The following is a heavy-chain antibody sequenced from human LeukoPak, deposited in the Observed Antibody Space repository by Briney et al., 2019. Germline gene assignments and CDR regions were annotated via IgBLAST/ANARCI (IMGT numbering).Heavy chain of an antibody. CDR3: ARESFEEPGTMDH. CDR2: IHHSGST. CDR1: GGSISSYY. V-gene: IGHV4-59*08. Sequence: PSETLSLTCTVSGGSISSYYWSWMRQPPGKGLEWIAYIHHSGSTKHNPSLKSRVTISVDTSKNQFSLKLSSVTAADTALYFCARESFEEPGTMDHWGQGTLVSVSS. J-gene: IGHJ4*02. D-gene: IGHD4/OR15-4a*01.